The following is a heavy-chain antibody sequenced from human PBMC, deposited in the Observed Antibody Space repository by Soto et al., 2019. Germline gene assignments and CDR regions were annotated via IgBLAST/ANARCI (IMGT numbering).Heavy chain of an antibody. CDR3: TKDIAFRSGAMDV. CDR2: ITDNGVGT. CDR1: GFPFSIFA. Sequence: GGSLRLSCAASGFPFSIFAMGWVRLVPGKGLDWVSTITDNGVGTFYADSVMGRFSISRDNSKNTLYLQMNSLRAEDTALYYCTKDIAFRSGAMDVWGQGTTVTVSS. V-gene: IGHV3-23*01. J-gene: IGHJ6*01. D-gene: IGHD3-3*02.